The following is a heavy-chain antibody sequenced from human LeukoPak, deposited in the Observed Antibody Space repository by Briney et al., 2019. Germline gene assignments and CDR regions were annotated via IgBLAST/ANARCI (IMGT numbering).Heavy chain of an antibody. J-gene: IGHJ4*02. V-gene: IGHV4-59*01. CDR3: ARGVPYGPSYEFFDY. CDR2: IYYSGST. CDR1: GGSITNYY. D-gene: IGHD3-10*01. Sequence: SETLSLTCTVSGGSITNYYWSWIRQPPGKGLECIWYIYYSGSTNYNPPLKSRVTISLHTSKSQFSLKLNSVTAADTAVYYCARGVPYGPSYEFFDYWGQGTLVTVSS.